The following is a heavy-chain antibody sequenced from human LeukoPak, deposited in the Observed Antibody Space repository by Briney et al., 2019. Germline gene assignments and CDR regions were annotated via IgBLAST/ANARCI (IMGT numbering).Heavy chain of an antibody. CDR3: AREGSIDYDFWSGYSPEAFDI. Sequence: VASVKVSCKASGYTFTSYGISWVRQAPGQGLEWMGWISAYNGNTNYAQKLQGRVTMTTDTSTSTAYMELRSLRSDDTAVYYCAREGSIDYDFWSGYSPEAFDIWGQGTMVTVSS. V-gene: IGHV1-18*01. D-gene: IGHD3-3*01. CDR2: ISAYNGNT. J-gene: IGHJ3*02. CDR1: GYTFTSYG.